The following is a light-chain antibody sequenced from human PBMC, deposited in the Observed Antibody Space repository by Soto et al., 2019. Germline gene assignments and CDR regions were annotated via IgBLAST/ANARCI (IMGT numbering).Light chain of an antibody. J-gene: IGLJ3*02. Sequence: QSVLTQPASVSGSPGHSITISCTGTNSDVGGLNYVSWYQHHPGNAPKLIIYEVNYRPSGVSDRFSGSKSDNTASLTISGLQTDDEADYYCSSFTISSTWVFGGGTKLTVL. CDR2: EVN. CDR3: SSFTISSTWV. V-gene: IGLV2-14*01. CDR1: NSDVGGLNY.